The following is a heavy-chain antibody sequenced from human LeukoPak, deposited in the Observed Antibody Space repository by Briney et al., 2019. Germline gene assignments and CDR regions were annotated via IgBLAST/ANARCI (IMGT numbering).Heavy chain of an antibody. CDR1: GGSISSGGYS. J-gene: IGHJ4*02. D-gene: IGHD6-19*01. Sequence: SETLSLTCTVSGGSISSGGYSWSWIRQPPGKGLEWIGYIYYSGSTNYNPSLKSRVTISVDTSKNQFSLKLSSVTAADTAVYYCARSVTYSSGWFDYWGQGTLVTVSS. V-gene: IGHV4-61*08. CDR2: IYYSGST. CDR3: ARSVTYSSGWFDY.